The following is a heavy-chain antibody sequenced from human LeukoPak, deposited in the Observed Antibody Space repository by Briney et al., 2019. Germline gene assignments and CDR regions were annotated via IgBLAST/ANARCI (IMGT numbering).Heavy chain of an antibody. CDR3: ARAHDYYYYGMDV. V-gene: IGHV3-53*04. Sequence: GGSLRLSCAASGFTVSSNYMSWVRQAPGKGLEWVSVIYSGGSIYYADSVKGRFTISRHNSKNTLYLQMNSLRAEDTAVYYCARAHDYYYYGMDVWGQGTTVTVSS. D-gene: IGHD3-3*01. CDR2: IYSGGSI. CDR1: GFTVSSNY. J-gene: IGHJ6*02.